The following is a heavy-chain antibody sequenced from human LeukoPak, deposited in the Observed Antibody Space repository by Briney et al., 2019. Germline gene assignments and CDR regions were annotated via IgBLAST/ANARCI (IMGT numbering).Heavy chain of an antibody. CDR2: ISAYNGNT. Sequence: ASVKVSSTSSGYTFTSYGISWVRQTPGQGLEWMGWISAYNGNTNYAQKLQGRVTMTTDTSTSTAYMELRSLRSDDTAVYYCARMDTAMAGSDDWGQGTLVTVSS. CDR1: GYTFTSYG. CDR3: ARMDTAMAGSDD. V-gene: IGHV1-18*01. D-gene: IGHD5-18*01. J-gene: IGHJ4*02.